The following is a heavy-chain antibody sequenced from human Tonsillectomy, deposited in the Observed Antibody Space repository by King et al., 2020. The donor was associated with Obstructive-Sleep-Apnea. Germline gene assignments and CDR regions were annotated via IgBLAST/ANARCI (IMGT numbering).Heavy chain of an antibody. CDR2: IIPIFGTA. Sequence: VQLVQSGAEVKKPGSSVKVSCKASGGTFSSYAISWVRQAPGQGLEWMGGIIPIFGTANYAQKVQGRVTITADESTSTAYMELSSLRSEDTAVYYCARNNFRVFGRDLRWGWFDPWGQGTLVTVSS. D-gene: IGHD3/OR15-3a*01. J-gene: IGHJ5*02. CDR3: ARNNFRVFGRDLRWGWFDP. V-gene: IGHV1-69*01. CDR1: GGTFSSYA.